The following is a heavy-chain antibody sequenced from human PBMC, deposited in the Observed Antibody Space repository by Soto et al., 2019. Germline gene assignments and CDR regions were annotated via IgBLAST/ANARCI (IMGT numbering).Heavy chain of an antibody. CDR3: AGGLGTTMDY. CDR1: GGSISSSSYY. CDR2: IYYSGST. V-gene: IGHV4-39*01. J-gene: IGHJ4*02. D-gene: IGHD1-7*01. Sequence: QLQLQESGPGLVKPSETLSLTCTVSGGSISSSSYYWGWIRQPPGKGLEWIGSIYYSGSTYYNPSLQSPVTITVDTSKNQCTRKLSSVTAADTAVYYCAGGLGTTMDYWGKGTLVTVSS.